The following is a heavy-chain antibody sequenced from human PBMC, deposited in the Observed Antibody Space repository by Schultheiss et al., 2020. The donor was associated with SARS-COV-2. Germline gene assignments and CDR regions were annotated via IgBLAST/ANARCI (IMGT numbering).Heavy chain of an antibody. CDR2: IYTSGST. J-gene: IGHJ6*02. CDR1: GGSISSGGYS. CDR3: ARDPSTDYGDYVDYYYYGMDV. D-gene: IGHD4-17*01. V-gene: IGHV4-61*02. Sequence: SETLSLTCAVSGGSISSGGYSWSWIRQPPGKGLEWIGRIYTSGSTNYNPSLKSRVTMSVDTSKNQFSLKLSSVTAADTAVYYCARDPSTDYGDYVDYYYYGMDVWGQGTTVTVSS.